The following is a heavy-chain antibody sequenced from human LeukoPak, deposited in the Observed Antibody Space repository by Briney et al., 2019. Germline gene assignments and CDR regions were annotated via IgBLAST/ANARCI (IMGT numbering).Heavy chain of an antibody. J-gene: IGHJ6*02. CDR1: GYTFTSYG. V-gene: IGHV1-69*13. Sequence: SVKVSCKASGYTFTSYGISWVRQAPGQGLEWMGGIIPIFGTANYAQKFQGRVTITADESTSTAYMELSSLRSEDTAVYYCARGNPYSSGWYYYYYGMDVWGQGTTVTVSS. D-gene: IGHD6-19*01. CDR2: IIPIFGTA. CDR3: ARGNPYSSGWYYYYYGMDV.